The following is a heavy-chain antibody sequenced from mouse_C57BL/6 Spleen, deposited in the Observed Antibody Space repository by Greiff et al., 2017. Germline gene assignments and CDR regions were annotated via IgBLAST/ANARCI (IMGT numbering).Heavy chain of an antibody. V-gene: IGHV1-55*01. CDR2: IYPGSGST. CDR1: GYTFTSYW. Sequence: VQLQQPGAELVKPGASVKMSCKASGYTFTSYWITWVKQRPGQGLEWIGDIYPGSGSTNSNEKFKSKATLTVDTSSSTAYMQLSSLTSEDSAVYYCARCDDGYYWFAYGGQGTLVTVSA. D-gene: IGHD2-3*01. CDR3: ARCDDGYYWFAY. J-gene: IGHJ3*01.